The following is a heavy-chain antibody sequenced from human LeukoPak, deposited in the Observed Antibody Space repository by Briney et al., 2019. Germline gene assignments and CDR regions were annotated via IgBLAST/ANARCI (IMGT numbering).Heavy chain of an antibody. D-gene: IGHD3-16*02. CDR1: GFTFSNAW. CDR3: TTSIMITFGGVIVRRLFDY. V-gene: IGHV3-15*01. Sequence: GGSLRLSCAASGFTFSNAWMSWVRQAPGKGLEWVGRIKSKTDGGTTDYAAPVEGRFTISRDDPKNTLYLQMNSLKTEDTAVYYCTTSIMITFGGVIVRRLFDYWGQGTLVTVSS. CDR2: IKSKTDGGTT. J-gene: IGHJ4*02.